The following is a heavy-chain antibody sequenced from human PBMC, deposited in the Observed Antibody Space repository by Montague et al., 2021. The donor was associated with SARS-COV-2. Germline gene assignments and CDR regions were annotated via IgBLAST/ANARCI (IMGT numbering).Heavy chain of an antibody. J-gene: IGHJ4*02. CDR1: GGSFSGYW. V-gene: IGHV4-34*01. CDR2: INHSRST. Sequence: SETLSLTCAVYGGSFSGYWWTWIRQSPGKGLEWIWGINHSRSTKYNPSLKSRVTISVYTSKNQFSLYLTSVTAADTAVYYCASGAPGYWGQGTLVTVSS. CDR3: ASGAPGY.